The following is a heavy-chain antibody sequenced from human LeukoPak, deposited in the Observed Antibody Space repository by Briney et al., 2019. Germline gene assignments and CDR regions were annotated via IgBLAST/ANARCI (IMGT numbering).Heavy chain of an antibody. Sequence: GGSLRLSCAASGFTFSSYSMNWVRQAPGKGLEWVSYISSSSTIYYADSVKGRFTISRDNAKNSLYLQMNSLRDEDTAVYYCARFRYGSGSYYLYYYYYGMDVWGQGTTVTVSS. CDR3: ARFRYGSGSYYLYYYYYGMDV. J-gene: IGHJ6*02. D-gene: IGHD3-10*01. CDR1: GFTFSSYS. CDR2: ISSSSTI. V-gene: IGHV3-48*02.